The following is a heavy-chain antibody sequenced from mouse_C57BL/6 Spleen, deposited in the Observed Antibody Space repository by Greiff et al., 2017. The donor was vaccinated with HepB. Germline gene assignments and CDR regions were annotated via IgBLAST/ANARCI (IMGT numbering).Heavy chain of an antibody. D-gene: IGHD1-1*01. Sequence: VQLQQSGAELVRPGASVTLSCKASGYTFTDYEMHWVKQTPVHGLEWIGAIDPETGGTAYNQKFKGKAILTADKSSSTAYMELRSLTSEDSAVYYCTRSPFTTVVGAMDYWGQGTSVTVSS. CDR2: IDPETGGT. J-gene: IGHJ4*01. CDR1: GYTFTDYE. V-gene: IGHV1-15*01. CDR3: TRSPFTTVVGAMDY.